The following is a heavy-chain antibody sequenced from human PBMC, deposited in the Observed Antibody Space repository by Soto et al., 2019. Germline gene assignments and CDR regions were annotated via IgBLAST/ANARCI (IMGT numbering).Heavy chain of an antibody. CDR2: INHSGTV. V-gene: IGHV4-34*01. J-gene: IGHJ4*02. CDR3: ARAGAALGRGSIGGFDY. D-gene: IGHD3-10*01. Sequence: QVHLQQWGAGLLKPSETLSLTCAVNGGAFNGYYWTWIRQSPGKGLQWIGEINHSGTVDYNPSLKRRVTFSIDTSKKQFSLTLTSVTAADTAVYYCARAGAALGRGSIGGFDYWGQGTLVTVSS. CDR1: GGAFNGYY.